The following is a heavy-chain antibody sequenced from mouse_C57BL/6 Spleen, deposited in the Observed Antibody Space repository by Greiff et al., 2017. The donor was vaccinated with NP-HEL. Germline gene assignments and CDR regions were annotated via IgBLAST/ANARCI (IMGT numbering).Heavy chain of an antibody. V-gene: IGHV1-15*01. CDR2: IDPETGGT. CDR1: GYTFTDYE. Sequence: QVQLQQSGAELVRPGASVTLSCKASGYTFTDYEMHWVKQTPVHGLEWIGAIDPETGGTAYNQKFKGKAILTADKSSSTAYMELRSLTSEDSAVYYCTRARPYYFDYWGQGTTLTVSS. CDR3: TRARPYYFDY. J-gene: IGHJ2*01.